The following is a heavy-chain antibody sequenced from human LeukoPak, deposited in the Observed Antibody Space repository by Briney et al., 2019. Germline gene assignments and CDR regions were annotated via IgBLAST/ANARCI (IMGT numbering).Heavy chain of an antibody. Sequence: GGSLRLSCAASGFTVSSNYMSWVRQAPGKGLEWVSHIGGSTSTVHYADSVKGRFTISRDNAKNSLYLQMNSLRAEDTAVYYCARELDSSSWSDHYYYYGMDVWGQGTTVTVSS. CDR2: IGGSTSTV. J-gene: IGHJ6*02. V-gene: IGHV3-48*01. D-gene: IGHD6-13*01. CDR3: ARELDSSSWSDHYYYYGMDV. CDR1: GFTVSSNY.